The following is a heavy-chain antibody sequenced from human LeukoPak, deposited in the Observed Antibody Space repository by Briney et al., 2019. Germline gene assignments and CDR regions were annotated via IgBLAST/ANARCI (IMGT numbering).Heavy chain of an antibody. CDR1: GYNFTNYW. CDR2: IYPGDSDT. Sequence: GESLKISCKGSGYNFTNYWIGWVRQMPGKGLELMGIIYPGDSDTKYSPSFQGQVTISADKSISTAYLQWSSLKASDTAMYYCARHFNGDPYGMDVWGQGTTVTVSS. J-gene: IGHJ6*01. CDR3: ARHFNGDPYGMDV. D-gene: IGHD4-17*01. V-gene: IGHV5-51*01.